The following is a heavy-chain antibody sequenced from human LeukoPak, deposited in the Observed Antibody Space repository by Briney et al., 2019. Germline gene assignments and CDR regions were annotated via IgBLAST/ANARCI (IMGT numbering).Heavy chain of an antibody. Sequence: GALVKVSCKASGYTLTGYYMHWVRQAPGQGLEWMGWISAYNGNTNYAQKLQGRVTMTTDTSTSTAYMELRSLRSDDTAVYYCARDGGLAAAGIFGRTSGYFDLWGRGTLVTVSS. V-gene: IGHV1-18*04. CDR2: ISAYNGNT. CDR3: ARDGGLAAAGIFGRTSGYFDL. D-gene: IGHD6-13*01. CDR1: GYTLTGYY. J-gene: IGHJ2*01.